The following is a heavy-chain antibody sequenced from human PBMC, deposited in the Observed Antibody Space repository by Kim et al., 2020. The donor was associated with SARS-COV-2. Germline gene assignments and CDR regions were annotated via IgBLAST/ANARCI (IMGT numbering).Heavy chain of an antibody. CDR3: ARVQSLYDFWSGYSEGWFDP. V-gene: IGHV4-34*01. J-gene: IGHJ5*02. CDR2: INHSGST. Sequence: SETLSLTCAVYGGSFSGYYWSWIRQPPGKGLEWIGEINHSGSTNYNPSLKSRVTISVDTSKNQFSLKLSSVTAADTAVYYCARVQSLYDFWSGYSEGWFDPWGQGTLVTVSS. D-gene: IGHD3-3*01. CDR1: GGSFSGYY.